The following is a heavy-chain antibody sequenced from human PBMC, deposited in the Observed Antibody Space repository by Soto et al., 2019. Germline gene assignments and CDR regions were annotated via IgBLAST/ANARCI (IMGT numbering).Heavy chain of an antibody. V-gene: IGHV1-18*01. J-gene: IGHJ6*02. D-gene: IGHD3-16*01. CDR2: ISAYNGNT. CDR1: GYTFTSYG. Sequence: ASVKVSCKASGYTFTSYGISWVRQAPGQGLEWMGWISAYNGNTNYAQKLQGRVTMTTDTSTSTAYMELRSLRSDDTAVYYCARDLGYCFKDYASSGMDVCGQDNTLTVS. CDR3: ARDLGYCFKDYASSGMDV.